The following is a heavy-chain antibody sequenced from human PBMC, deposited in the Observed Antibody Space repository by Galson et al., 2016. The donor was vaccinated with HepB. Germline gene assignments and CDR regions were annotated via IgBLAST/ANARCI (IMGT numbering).Heavy chain of an antibody. CDR1: GGTFSRYG. CDR3: PAWTQVARQRARPLFTGKTIPEGVVGYYYGTDA. J-gene: IGHJ6*02. D-gene: IGHD1-26*01. Sequence: SVKVSCKASGGTFSRYGISWVRQAPGQGLEWMGGIIPVFETPHYAQKFQGRLTITADESTSTVYMDLSSLRSEDTAVYYCPAWTQVARQRARPLFTGKTIPEGVVGYYYGTDAWGQGTTVIVSS. CDR2: IIPVFETP. V-gene: IGHV1-69*13.